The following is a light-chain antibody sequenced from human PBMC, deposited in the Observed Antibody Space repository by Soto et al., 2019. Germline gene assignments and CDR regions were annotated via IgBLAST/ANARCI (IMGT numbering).Light chain of an antibody. CDR3: QQYNSQRT. V-gene: IGKV1-5*03. Sequence: DIQMTQSPSTLSASVGDRVTITCRASQYISSWLAWYQQKPGKAPKLLIYKASSLESGVPSRFSGSGSGTEFTITISSLQPDDVATYYCQQYNSQRTFGQGTKVEIK. CDR2: KAS. J-gene: IGKJ1*01. CDR1: QYISSW.